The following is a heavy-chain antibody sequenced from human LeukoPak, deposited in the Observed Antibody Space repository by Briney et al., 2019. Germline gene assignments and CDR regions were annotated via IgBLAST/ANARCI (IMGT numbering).Heavy chain of an antibody. J-gene: IGHJ4*02. CDR1: GFTFSSYW. CDR3: ASRPGSSWDYYFDY. Sequence: GGSLRLSCAASGFTFSSYWMSWVRQAPGKGLEWVANIKQDGSEKYYVDSVKGRFTISRDNAKNSLYPQMNSLRAEDTAVYYCASRPGSSWDYYFDYWGQGTLVTVSS. V-gene: IGHV3-7*03. CDR2: IKQDGSEK. D-gene: IGHD6-13*01.